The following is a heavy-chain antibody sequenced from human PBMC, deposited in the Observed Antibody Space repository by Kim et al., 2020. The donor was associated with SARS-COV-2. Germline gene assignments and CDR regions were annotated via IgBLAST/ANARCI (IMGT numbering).Heavy chain of an antibody. CDR3: ARHATSSGSYSPLSYFDY. J-gene: IGHJ4*02. CDR2: IYYTGST. D-gene: IGHD1-26*01. Sequence: SETLSLTCSVSSGSINNYYWSWIRQPPGKGLEWIGYIYYTGSTNYNPSLKSRVTISVDTSKNQFSLRLSSVTAADTAVYYCARHATSSGSYSPLSYFDYWGQGTLVTVSS. CDR1: SGSINNYY. V-gene: IGHV4-59*08.